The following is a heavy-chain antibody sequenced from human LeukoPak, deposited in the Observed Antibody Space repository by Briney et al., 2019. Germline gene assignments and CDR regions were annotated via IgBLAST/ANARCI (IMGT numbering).Heavy chain of an antibody. CDR2: IIPIFGTA. D-gene: IGHD5-12*01. CDR3: ARLSTIVATINVDYYYGMDV. Sequence: SAKVSCKASGGTFSSYAISWVRQAPGQGLEWMGGIIPIFGTANYAQKFQGRVTITADKSTSTAYMELSSLRSEDTAVYYCARLSTIVATINVDYYYGMDVWGKGTTVTVSS. J-gene: IGHJ6*04. CDR1: GGTFSSYA. V-gene: IGHV1-69*06.